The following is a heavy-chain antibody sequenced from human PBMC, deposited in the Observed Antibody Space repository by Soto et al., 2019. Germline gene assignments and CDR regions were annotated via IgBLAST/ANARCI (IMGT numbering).Heavy chain of an antibody. J-gene: IGHJ4*02. CDR3: ARVTRDGYNHDF. Sequence: KPSETLSLTCTVSGGSISGYFWSWIRQPPGKGLEWVGYISFSGHTNYSPSLKGRVTISVDTSKNQFSLKLNSVTAADTAVYYCARVTRDGYNHDFWGQGTLVTVSS. D-gene: IGHD5-12*01. V-gene: IGHV4-59*01. CDR2: ISFSGHT. CDR1: GGSISGYF.